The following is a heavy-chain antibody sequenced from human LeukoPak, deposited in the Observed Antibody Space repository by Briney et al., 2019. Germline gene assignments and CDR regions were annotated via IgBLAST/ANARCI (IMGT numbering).Heavy chain of an antibody. D-gene: IGHD4-17*01. CDR2: IYYSGST. Sequence: KTSQTLSLTCTVSGGSISSGGYYWSWIRQHPGKGLEWIGYIYYSGSTYYNPSLKSRVTISVDTSKNQFSLKLSSVTAEDTAVYYCARDHDGDYVFVQSEYYYYYGMDVWGQGTTVTVSS. V-gene: IGHV4-31*03. J-gene: IGHJ6*02. CDR1: GGSISSGGYY. CDR3: ARDHDGDYVFVQSEYYYYYGMDV.